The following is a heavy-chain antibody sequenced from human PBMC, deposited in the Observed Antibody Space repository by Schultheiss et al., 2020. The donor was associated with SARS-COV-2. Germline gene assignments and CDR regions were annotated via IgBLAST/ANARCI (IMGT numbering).Heavy chain of an antibody. V-gene: IGHV3-9*01. J-gene: IGHJ4*02. CDR1: GFTFDDYG. CDR2: ISWNSGSI. CDR3: AKGRYSSDWYGVDY. D-gene: IGHD6-19*01. Sequence: GGSLRLSFAASGFTFDDYGMSWVRQAPGKGLEWVSGISWNSGSIGYADSVKGRFTISRDNAKDSLYLQMNSLRAEDTALYYCAKGRYSSDWYGVDYWGQGTLVTVSS.